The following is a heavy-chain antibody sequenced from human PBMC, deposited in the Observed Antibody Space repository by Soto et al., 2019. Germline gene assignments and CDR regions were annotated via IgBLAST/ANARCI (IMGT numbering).Heavy chain of an antibody. J-gene: IGHJ4*02. V-gene: IGHV1-58*01. CDR1: GFTFTISA. Sequence: GASVKVSCKASGFTFTISAVQWVRQARGQRLEWIGWIVVGSGNTNYAQKFQERVTITRDMSTSTAYMELSSLRSEDTAVYYCAADPSMVRGVPSDYWGQGTLVTVSS. D-gene: IGHD3-10*01. CDR2: IVVGSGNT. CDR3: AADPSMVRGVPSDY.